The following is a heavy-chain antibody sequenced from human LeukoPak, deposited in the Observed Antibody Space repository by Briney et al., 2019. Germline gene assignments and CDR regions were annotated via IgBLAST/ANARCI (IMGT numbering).Heavy chain of an antibody. J-gene: IGHJ4*02. CDR2: NNSHGSST. V-gene: IGHV3-74*01. Sequence: RGSLRLSCATSGFTLSSYWMPWVRQAPGKGLVWGSRNNSHGSSTSYADSAKDRFSISRDNAKNTLYLQMNSLRGEDAAVYYCARGGLRVFDVWGQGTLVTVSS. CDR1: GFTLSSYW. D-gene: IGHD5-12*01. CDR3: ARGGLRVFDV.